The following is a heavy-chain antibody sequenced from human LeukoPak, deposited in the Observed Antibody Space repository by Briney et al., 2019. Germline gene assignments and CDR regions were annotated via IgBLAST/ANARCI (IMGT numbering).Heavy chain of an antibody. CDR2: ITGSGGST. D-gene: IGHD6-13*01. V-gene: IGHV3-23*01. J-gene: IGHJ4*02. CDR1: GFTFTTYA. CDR3: ARDRYSSSWRVDY. Sequence: PGGSLRLSCGASGFTFTTYAMTWVRQAPGKGLEWVSSITGSGGSTYYGDSVKGRFTISRDNSKNTLYLQMNSLRAEDTAVYYCARDRYSSSWRVDYWGQGTLVTVSS.